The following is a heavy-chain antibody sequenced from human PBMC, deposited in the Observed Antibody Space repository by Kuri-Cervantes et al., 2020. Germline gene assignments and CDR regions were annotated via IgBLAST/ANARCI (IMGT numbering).Heavy chain of an antibody. V-gene: IGHV1-2*04. Sequence: ASVKVSCKASGYTFTGYHMHWVRQAPGQGLEWMGWINPNSGGTNYAQKFQGWVTMTRDTSISTAYMELSRLRSDDTAVYYCARDSARDSSNPLDFWGQGTLVTVSS. CDR2: INPNSGGT. J-gene: IGHJ4*02. D-gene: IGHD4-11*01. CDR3: ARDSARDSSNPLDF. CDR1: GYTFTGYH.